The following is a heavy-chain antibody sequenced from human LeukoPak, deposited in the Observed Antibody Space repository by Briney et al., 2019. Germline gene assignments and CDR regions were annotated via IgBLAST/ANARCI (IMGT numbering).Heavy chain of an antibody. CDR3: ARGLDCSSTSCYIGYYYYYMDV. Sequence: SVKVSCKASGGTFSSYAISGVRQAPGQGLEWMGGIIPIFGTANYAQKFQGRVTTTTEESTSTAYMELSSLRSEETAVYYCARGLDCSSTSCYIGYYYYYMDVWGKGTTVTVSS. CDR2: IIPIFGTA. V-gene: IGHV1-69*05. D-gene: IGHD2-2*02. CDR1: GGTFSSYA. J-gene: IGHJ6*03.